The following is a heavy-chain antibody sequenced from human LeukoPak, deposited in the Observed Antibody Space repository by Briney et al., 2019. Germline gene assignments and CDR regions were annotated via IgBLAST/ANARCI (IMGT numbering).Heavy chain of an antibody. CDR1: GFTVSSTY. D-gene: IGHD3-3*02. CDR2: IYSSGST. V-gene: IGHV3-53*01. J-gene: IGHJ4*02. Sequence: PGGSLRHSCAASGFTVSSTYMSWVRQAPGQGLEWVSLIYSSGSTFYADSVQGRFTVSRDNSKNTLYLQMNSLRAEDTAMYYCARDSSSFPNYFDYWGQGTLVTVSS. CDR3: ARDSSSFPNYFDY.